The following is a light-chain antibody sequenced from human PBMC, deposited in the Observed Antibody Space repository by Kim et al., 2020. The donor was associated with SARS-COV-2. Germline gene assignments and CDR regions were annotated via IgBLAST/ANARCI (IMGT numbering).Light chain of an antibody. CDR1: NIGSKS. CDR3: QVWDSSSWV. Sequence: SGAPGKTARITCGGNNIGSKSVHWYQQKPGQAPVLVIYYDSDRPSGIPERFSGSNSGNTATLTISRVEAGDEADYYCQVWDSSSWVFGGGTQLTVL. CDR2: YDS. V-gene: IGLV3-21*04. J-gene: IGLJ3*02.